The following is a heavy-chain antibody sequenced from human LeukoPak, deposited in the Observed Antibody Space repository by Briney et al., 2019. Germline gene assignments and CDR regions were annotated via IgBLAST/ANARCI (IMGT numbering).Heavy chain of an antibody. V-gene: IGHV3-23*01. J-gene: IGHJ4*02. CDR1: GFTFSSYA. D-gene: IGHD6-19*01. Sequence: GGSLRLSCAASGFTFSSYAMSWVRQAPGKGLEWVSSISGSGGTTYYADSVKGRFTISRDNSQNTLYLQMNSLRAEDTAVYYCANVGPRIAVTGTGGYWGQGTLVTVSS. CDR3: ANVGPRIAVTGTGGY. CDR2: ISGSGGTT.